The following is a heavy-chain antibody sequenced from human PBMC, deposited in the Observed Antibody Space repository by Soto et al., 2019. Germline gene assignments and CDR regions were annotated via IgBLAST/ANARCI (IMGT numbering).Heavy chain of an antibody. J-gene: IGHJ6*03. V-gene: IGHV3-64*01. CDR2: ISSNGIGT. D-gene: IGHD6-6*01. CDR3: ARRARADYYYMDV. CDR1: GFTLSSDA. Sequence: EVQLVESGGGLAQPGGSLRLSCAASGFTLSSDAMDWVRQAPGKGLEYVSGISSNGIGTYYANSVKGRFTISRDNSKNTVYLQMDSLSPEDMAVDYCARRARADYYYMDVWGKGTTVTVS.